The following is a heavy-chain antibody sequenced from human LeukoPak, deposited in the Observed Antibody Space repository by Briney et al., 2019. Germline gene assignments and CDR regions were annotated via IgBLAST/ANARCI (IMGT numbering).Heavy chain of an antibody. CDR1: GFTFSSYG. J-gene: IGHJ4*02. CDR2: ISYDGSNK. Sequence: PGGSLRLSCAASGFTFSSYGMHWVRQAPGKGLEWVAVISYDGSNKYYADSVKGRFTISRDNSKNTLYLQMNSLRAEDTAVYYCAKSGIAYCGGDCYLDYWGQGTLVTVSS. CDR3: AKSGIAYCGGDCYLDY. D-gene: IGHD2-21*02. V-gene: IGHV3-30*18.